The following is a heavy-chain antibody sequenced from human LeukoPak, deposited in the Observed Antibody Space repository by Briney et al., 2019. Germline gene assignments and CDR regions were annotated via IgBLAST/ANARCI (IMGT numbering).Heavy chain of an antibody. CDR1: GYTFTGYY. V-gene: IGHV1-2*02. J-gene: IGHJ4*02. CDR3: AFTYYYDSSGYSLGY. CDR2: INPNSGGT. Sequence: ASVKVSRKASGYTFTGYYMHWVRQAPGQGLEWMGWINPNSGGTNYAQKFQGRVTMTRDTSISTAYMELSRLRSDDTAVYYCAFTYYYDSSGYSLGYWGQGTLVTVSS. D-gene: IGHD3-22*01.